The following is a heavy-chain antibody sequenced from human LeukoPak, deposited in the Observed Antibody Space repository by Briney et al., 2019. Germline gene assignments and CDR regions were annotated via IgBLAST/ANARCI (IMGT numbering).Heavy chain of an antibody. D-gene: IGHD3-10*01. V-gene: IGHV3-23*01. CDR2: ISGGGGST. CDR1: GFTFSSYA. J-gene: IGHJ4*02. Sequence: GGSLRLSCAASGFTFSSYAMSWVRQAPGKGLEWVSAISGGGGSTYYADSVKGRFTISRDNSKNTLYLQMNSLRAEDTAVYHCAKGGVTMVRGADHFDYWGQGTLVTVSS. CDR3: AKGGVTMVRGADHFDY.